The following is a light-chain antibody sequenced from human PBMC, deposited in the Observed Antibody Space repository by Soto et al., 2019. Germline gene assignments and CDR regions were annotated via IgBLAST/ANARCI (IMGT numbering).Light chain of an antibody. V-gene: IGKV1-39*01. CDR1: QSISSS. Sequence: DIQMTHSPSSLSASVADRVTITCRASQSISSSLNWYQQKPGKAPKLLIYAASSLQSGVPSRFSGSGSGTDFTLTISSLQPEDFATYYCQQSYSTPITFGQGTRLEIK. J-gene: IGKJ5*01. CDR3: QQSYSTPIT. CDR2: AAS.